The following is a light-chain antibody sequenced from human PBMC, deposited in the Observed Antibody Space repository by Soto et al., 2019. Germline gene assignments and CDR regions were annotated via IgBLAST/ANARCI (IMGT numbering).Light chain of an antibody. CDR2: GAS. Sequence: EIVLTQSPGTLSLSPGERATLSCRASQSVSSSYLAWYQQKPGQAPRLLIYGASSRATGIPDRFSGSGSGTHFTLTLTRLKHEDFAVYYCQQYGSSPYTFGQGTKLEIK. V-gene: IGKV3-20*01. CDR1: QSVSSSY. CDR3: QQYGSSPYT. J-gene: IGKJ2*01.